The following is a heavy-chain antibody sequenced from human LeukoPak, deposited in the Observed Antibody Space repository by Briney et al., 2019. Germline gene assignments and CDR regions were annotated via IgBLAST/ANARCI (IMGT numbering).Heavy chain of an antibody. Sequence: GGSLRLSCAASGFTFRAHSMHWVRQTPGKGLEWVAFTSYDGSKKYYGDSVKGRFTISRDNSKDTLYLEVSTLRAEDTAVYYCTRNPEMQYWFDPWGQGTLVTVSS. V-gene: IGHV3-30-3*01. CDR2: TSYDGSKK. CDR3: TRNPEMQYWFDP. CDR1: GFTFRAHS. J-gene: IGHJ5*02.